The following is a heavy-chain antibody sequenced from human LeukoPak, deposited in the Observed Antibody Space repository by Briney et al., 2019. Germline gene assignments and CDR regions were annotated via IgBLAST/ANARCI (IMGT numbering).Heavy chain of an antibody. CDR3: ARDGIYSGSYYGWFDP. Sequence: ASVKVSCKASGYTFTSYGISWVRQAPGQGLEWMGWISAYNGNTNYAQKFQGRVTITADESTSTAYMELSSLRSEDTAVYYCARDGIYSGSYYGWFDPWGQGTLVTVSS. CDR2: ISAYNGNT. V-gene: IGHV1-18*01. J-gene: IGHJ5*02. CDR1: GYTFTSYG. D-gene: IGHD1-26*01.